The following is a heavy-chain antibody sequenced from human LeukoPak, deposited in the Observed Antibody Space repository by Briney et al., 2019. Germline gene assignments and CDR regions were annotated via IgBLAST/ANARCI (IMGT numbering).Heavy chain of an antibody. D-gene: IGHD1-26*01. CDR3: ARDTDGSLDY. Sequence: GGSLRLSCAASGFTFSNSWMAWVRQAPGKGLEWVANIKQDGSTKHYAESLKGRFTISRYNPKSSVYVQMNSLRADDTAVYYCARDTDGSLDYWGQGILVTVAS. CDR1: GFTFSNSW. V-gene: IGHV3-7*01. CDR2: IKQDGSTK. J-gene: IGHJ4*02.